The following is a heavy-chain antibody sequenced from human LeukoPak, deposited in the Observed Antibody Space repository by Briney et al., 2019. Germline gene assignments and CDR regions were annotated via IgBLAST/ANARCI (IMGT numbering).Heavy chain of an antibody. Sequence: GGSLRLSCEASGFTLSGYWMHWVRQGPGKGLVWVSRINSDGSTTNYADSVKGRFTISRDNAKNTLLLQMSSLRAEDTAVYYCARCPYANGSTGFDYWGQGSLVTVSS. CDR1: GFTLSGYW. D-gene: IGHD2-2*01. CDR2: INSDGSTT. CDR3: ARCPYANGSTGFDY. V-gene: IGHV3-74*01. J-gene: IGHJ4*02.